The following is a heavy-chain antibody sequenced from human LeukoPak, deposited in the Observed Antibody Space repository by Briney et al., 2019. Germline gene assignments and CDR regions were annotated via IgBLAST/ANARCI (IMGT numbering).Heavy chain of an antibody. CDR2: IIPILGIA. D-gene: IGHD2-15*01. Sequence: ASVKVYCKASGGTFSSYAISWVRQAPGQGLEWMGRIIPILGIANYAQKFQGRVTITADKSTSTAYMELSSLRSEDTAVYYCARDGGDDCSGGSCGEEYYFDYWGQETLVTVSS. V-gene: IGHV1-69*04. CDR1: GGTFSSYA. J-gene: IGHJ4*02. CDR3: ARDGGDDCSGGSCGEEYYFDY.